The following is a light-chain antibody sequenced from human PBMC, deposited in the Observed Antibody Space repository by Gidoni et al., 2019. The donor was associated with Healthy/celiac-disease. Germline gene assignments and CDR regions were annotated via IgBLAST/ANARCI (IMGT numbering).Light chain of an antibody. J-gene: IGKJ5*01. CDR3: QQRSTWIT. V-gene: IGKV3-11*01. Sequence: EIVVNTSPTTLSLSPGERTTLTCRASQSISSYLAWYQQKPGQAPKLLIAEASNRATRIPARFSGSGSGTAFTLTIRSLEPEDVAVYYCQQRSTWITFGQGTRLEIK. CDR2: EAS. CDR1: QSISSY.